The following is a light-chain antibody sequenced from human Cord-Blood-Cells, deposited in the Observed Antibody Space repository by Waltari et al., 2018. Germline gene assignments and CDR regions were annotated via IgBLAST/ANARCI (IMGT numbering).Light chain of an antibody. CDR1: SSAVGGYNY. Sequence: QSALTQPASVSGSPGQSITISCTGTSSAVGGYNYVSWYQQHPGKAPNLMIYEVSNRPSGVSKRCSGSKSGNTASLTISGLQAEDEADYYCSSYTSSSTLYVFGTGTKVTVL. V-gene: IGLV2-14*01. CDR3: SSYTSSSTLYV. J-gene: IGLJ1*01. CDR2: EVS.